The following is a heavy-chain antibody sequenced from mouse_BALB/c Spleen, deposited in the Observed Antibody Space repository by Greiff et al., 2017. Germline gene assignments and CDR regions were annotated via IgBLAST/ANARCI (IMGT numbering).Heavy chain of an antibody. CDR2: INPSNGRT. J-gene: IGHJ3*01. V-gene: IGHV1S81*02. CDR3: ARSVITTGWFAY. Sequence: QVQLQQPGAELVKPGASVKLSCKASGYTFTSYWMHWVKQRPGQGLEWIGEINPSNGRTNYNEKFKSKATLTVDKSSSTAYMQLSSLTSEDSEVYYCARSVITTGWFAYWGQGTLVTVSA. CDR1: GYTFTSYW. D-gene: IGHD1-1*01.